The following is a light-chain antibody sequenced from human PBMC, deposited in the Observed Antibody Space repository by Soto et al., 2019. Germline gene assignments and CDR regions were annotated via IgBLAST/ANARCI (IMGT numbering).Light chain of an antibody. CDR2: GAS. CDR3: QQYDSSPWT. V-gene: IGKV3-20*01. Sequence: ELVLTQSPGTLSLSPGERATLSCRASQSVSSSFLDWYQQKPGQAPRLLIYGASTRATGIPDRFSGSGSGTDFTLTISGLEPEDFAVYYCQQYDSSPWTFGQGTKVEIK. J-gene: IGKJ1*01. CDR1: QSVSSSF.